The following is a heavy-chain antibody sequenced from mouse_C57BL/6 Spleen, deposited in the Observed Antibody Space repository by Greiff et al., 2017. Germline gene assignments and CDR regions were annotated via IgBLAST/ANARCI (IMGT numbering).Heavy chain of an antibody. J-gene: IGHJ2*01. D-gene: IGHD2-4*01. Sequence: DVKLQESGGGLVQPGGSMKLSCVASGFTFSNYWMNWVRQSPEKGLEWVAQIRLKSDNYATHYAESVKGRFTISRDDSKSSVYLQMNNLRAEDTGIYYCTGYDYDHFDYWGQGTTLTVSS. CDR3: TGYDYDHFDY. V-gene: IGHV6-3*01. CDR2: IRLKSDNYAT. CDR1: GFTFSNYW.